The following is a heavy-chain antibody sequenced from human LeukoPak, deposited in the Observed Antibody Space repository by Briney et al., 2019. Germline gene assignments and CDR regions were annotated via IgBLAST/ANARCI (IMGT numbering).Heavy chain of an antibody. D-gene: IGHD3-3*01. J-gene: IGHJ6*03. V-gene: IGHV3-53*01. Sequence: PGGSLRLSCAASGFTVSSNYMSWVRQAPGKGLEWVSVIYSGGSTHYADSVKGRFTISRDNSKNTLYLQMNSLRAEDTAVYYCAGKRGFYDFWSGSYWDYYYYMDVWGKGTTVTVSS. CDR2: IYSGGST. CDR3: AGKRGFYDFWSGSYWDYYYYMDV. CDR1: GFTVSSNY.